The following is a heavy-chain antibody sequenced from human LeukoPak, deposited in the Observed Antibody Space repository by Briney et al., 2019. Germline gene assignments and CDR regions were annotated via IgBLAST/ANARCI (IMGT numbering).Heavy chain of an antibody. CDR2: IYHSGST. V-gene: IGHV4-34*01. CDR3: AIAVLTGAGY. Sequence: SETLSLTCAVYGESFSGYYWSWVRQPPGKGLEWIGEIYHSGSTNYNPSLKSRVTISVDKSKNQFSLKLSSVTAADTAVYYCAIAVLTGAGYWGQGTLVTVSS. CDR1: GESFSGYY. D-gene: IGHD7-27*01. J-gene: IGHJ4*02.